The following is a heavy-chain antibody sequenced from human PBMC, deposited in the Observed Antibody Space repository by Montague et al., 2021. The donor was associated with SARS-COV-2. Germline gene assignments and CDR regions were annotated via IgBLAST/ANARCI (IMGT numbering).Heavy chain of an antibody. D-gene: IGHD4/OR15-4a*01. Sequence: SETLSLTCAVYGGSFSGYNWGWVRQSPGKGLEWIGQINDSGGTKYNPSLKSRVTISLDTSKNQFSLRLSSVTAADTAVYYCARGVPVSWGQGTLVTVSS. V-gene: IGHV4-34*01. J-gene: IGHJ5*02. CDR3: ARGVPVS. CDR1: GGSFSGYN. CDR2: INDSGGT.